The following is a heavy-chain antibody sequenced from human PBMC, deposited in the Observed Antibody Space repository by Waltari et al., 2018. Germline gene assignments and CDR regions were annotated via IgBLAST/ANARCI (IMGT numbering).Heavy chain of an antibody. CDR3: ARDRRNAGHLDDAFDI. V-gene: IGHV3-48*01. CDR1: GFTFSSYT. CDR2: ISSSSSTI. J-gene: IGHJ3*02. Sequence: EVQLVESGGGLVQPGGSLRLSCAASGFTFSSYTMTGVRQAPGKGLEWVSYISSSSSTIYYADSVKGRFTISRYNAKNSLYLQMNSLRAEDTAVYYCARDRRNAGHLDDAFDIWGQGTMVTVSS. D-gene: IGHD1-1*01.